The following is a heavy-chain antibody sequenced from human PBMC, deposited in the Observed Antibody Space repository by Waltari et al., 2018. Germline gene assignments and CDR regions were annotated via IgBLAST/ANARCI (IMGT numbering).Heavy chain of an antibody. CDR1: GFTSFNYF. D-gene: IGHD2-21*01. J-gene: IGHJ4*02. V-gene: IGHV3-23*04. CDR2: SSDGGVYT. Sequence: EVQLVESGGGLVQPGGSLRLSCAASGFTSFNYFISWVRQAPGKGLGWIVASSDGGVYTYYADSVEGRFTISRDSSKNTIYLQMNSLRVEDTALYYCAKGFEDLLPFDHWGQGTQVTVSS. CDR3: AKGFEDLLPFDH.